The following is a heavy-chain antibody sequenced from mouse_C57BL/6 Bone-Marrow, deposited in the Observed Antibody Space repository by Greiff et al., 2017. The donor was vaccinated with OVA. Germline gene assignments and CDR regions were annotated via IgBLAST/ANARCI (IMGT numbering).Heavy chain of an antibody. CDR3: AREAYYSNCGFPYLDY. CDR1: GYTFTSYW. D-gene: IGHD2-5*01. CDR2: INPSNGGT. V-gene: IGHV1-53*01. J-gene: IGHJ2*01. Sequence: QVQLQQPETELVKPGASVKLSCKASGYTFTSYWMHWVKQRPGQGLEWIGNINPSNGGTNYNEKFKSKATLTVDKSSSTAYMQLSSLTSEDSAVYYGAREAYYSNCGFPYLDYWGQGTTLTVSS.